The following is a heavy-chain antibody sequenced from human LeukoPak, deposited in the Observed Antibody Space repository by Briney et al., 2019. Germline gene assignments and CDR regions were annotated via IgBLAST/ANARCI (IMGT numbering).Heavy chain of an antibody. CDR3: ARSTYSYDSSGYYYQLHRFDY. D-gene: IGHD3-22*01. V-gene: IGHV1-18*01. Sequence: ASVKVSYKTSGYTFTSYGISWVRQAPGQGLEWMGWITTYNGYTNYAQKLQGRVTMTTDTSTNTAYLELRSLRSDDTAVYYCARSTYSYDSSGYYYQLHRFDYWGQGTLVTVSS. CDR1: GYTFTSYG. J-gene: IGHJ4*02. CDR2: ITTYNGYT.